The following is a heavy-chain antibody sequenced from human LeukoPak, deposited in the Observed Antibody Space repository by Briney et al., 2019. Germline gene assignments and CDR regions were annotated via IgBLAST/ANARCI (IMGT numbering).Heavy chain of an antibody. CDR1: GYSISSGYY. J-gene: IGHJ4*02. V-gene: IGHV4-61*02. Sequence: SETLSLTCTVSGYSISSGYYWSWIRQPAGKGLEWIGRIYTSGSTNYNPSLKSRVTISVDTSKNQFSLKLSSVTAADTAVYYCARSRPGTMVRGVINTPWEPFVYWGQGTLVTVSS. CDR3: ARSRPGTMVRGVINTPWEPFVY. D-gene: IGHD3-10*01. CDR2: IYTSGST.